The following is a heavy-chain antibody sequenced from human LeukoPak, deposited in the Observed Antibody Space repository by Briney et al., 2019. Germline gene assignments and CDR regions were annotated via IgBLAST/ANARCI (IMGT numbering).Heavy chain of an antibody. CDR2: MNPNNDNA. CDR1: GYTFKNYD. V-gene: IGHV1-8*01. Sequence: GASVKVSCKASGYTFKNYDINWVQQAPGQGLEWMAWMNPNNDNAGSAQKFQGRVTMTRDTSINTAYMELSSLRSDDTGVYYCARAAAGADDPFDVWRQGSLIIVSS. D-gene: IGHD6-25*01. CDR3: ARAAAGADDPFDV. J-gene: IGHJ3*01.